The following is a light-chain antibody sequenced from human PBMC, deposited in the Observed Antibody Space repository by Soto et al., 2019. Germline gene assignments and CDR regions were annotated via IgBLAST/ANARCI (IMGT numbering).Light chain of an antibody. V-gene: IGKV1-5*01. Sequence: DTQITQSPSTLSTPVGDRVTMTCRASQSISSWLAWYQQKPGKAPKLLIYDASSLQSGVPSRFSGSGSGTEFTLTISSLQPDDFATYYCQQYNTYPWTFGQGTKVDIK. CDR3: QQYNTYPWT. CDR2: DAS. CDR1: QSISSW. J-gene: IGKJ1*01.